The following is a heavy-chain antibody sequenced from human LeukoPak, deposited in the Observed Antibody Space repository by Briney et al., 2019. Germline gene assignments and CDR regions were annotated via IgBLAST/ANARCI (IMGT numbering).Heavy chain of an antibody. CDR2: IIPIFVTA. CDR1: GGTFSSYA. J-gene: IGHJ5*02. V-gene: IGHV1-69*05. D-gene: IGHD3-3*01. CDR3: ARDYDAGVNVRFDP. Sequence: SSVKVSCKASGGTFSSYAVSWVRLPPGQGLEWMGGIIPIFVTANYAKKLKARVTITTEESTSPAYMELSSLRSEDTAVYYCARDYDAGVNVRFDPWGQGTLVTVSS.